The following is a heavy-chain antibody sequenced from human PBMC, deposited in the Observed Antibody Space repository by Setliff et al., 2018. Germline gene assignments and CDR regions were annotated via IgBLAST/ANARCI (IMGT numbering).Heavy chain of an antibody. V-gene: IGHV1-8*02. CDR1: GYTFTSYD. CDR2: MNPSSGNT. D-gene: IGHD3-22*01. Sequence: ASVKVSCKASGYTFTSYDINWVRQATGQGLEWMGWMNPSSGNTGYAQKFQGRVTMTRDTSITAAYMELSRLRSDDSAVYYCATYVGITYYYDSSGYPTHFQHWGQGTLVTVSS. CDR3: ATYVGITYYYDSSGYPTHFQH. J-gene: IGHJ1*01.